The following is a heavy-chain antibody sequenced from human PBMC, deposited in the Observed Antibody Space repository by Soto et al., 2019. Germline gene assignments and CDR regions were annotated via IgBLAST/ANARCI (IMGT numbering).Heavy chain of an antibody. J-gene: IGHJ4*02. CDR1: GYSFTSYW. V-gene: IGHV5-51*01. Sequence: GESLKISCKGSGYSFTSYWISWVRQMPGKGLEWMGIIYPGDSDTRYSPSFQGQVTISADKSISTAYLQWSSLKASDTAMYYCARPHAVAADYFDYWGQGTLVTVSS. CDR3: ARPHAVAADYFDY. CDR2: IYPGDSDT. D-gene: IGHD6-19*01.